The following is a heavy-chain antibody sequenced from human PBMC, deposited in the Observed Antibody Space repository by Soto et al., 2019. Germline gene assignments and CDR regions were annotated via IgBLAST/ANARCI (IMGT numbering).Heavy chain of an antibody. CDR1: GFTVSSNY. J-gene: IGHJ4*02. V-gene: IGHV3-53*01. D-gene: IGHD3-9*01. CDR3: ARGGYDILTGYFSLLDY. Sequence: EVQLVESGGGLIQPGGSLRLSCAASGFTVSSNYMSWVRQAPGKGLEWVSVIYSGGSTYYADSVKGRFTISRDNSKNTRYLQMNSLRAEDTAVYYCARGGYDILTGYFSLLDYWGQGTLVTVSS. CDR2: IYSGGST.